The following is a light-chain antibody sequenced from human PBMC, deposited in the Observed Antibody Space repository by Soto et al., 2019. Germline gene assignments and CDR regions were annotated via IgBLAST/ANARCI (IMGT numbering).Light chain of an antibody. Sequence: DILLTQSPGTLSLSPGERASLSCKASQIIVSRYLGWYQQKPAQAPRLLIYVASSRATGIPDRFSGSGSGTDFTLTISRLEPEDVGVYYCQQYGSSHQWSFGPGTKVDIK. J-gene: IGKJ1*01. CDR1: QIIVSRY. CDR2: VAS. CDR3: QQYGSSHQWS. V-gene: IGKV3-20*01.